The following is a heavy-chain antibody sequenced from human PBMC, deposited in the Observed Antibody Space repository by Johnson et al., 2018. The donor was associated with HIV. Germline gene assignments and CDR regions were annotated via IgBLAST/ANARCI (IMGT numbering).Heavy chain of an antibody. CDR2: IGTAGDT. D-gene: IGHD2-8*01. CDR3: ARLRRMGAFDI. Sequence: VQLVESGGGLVQPGGSLRLSCAASGFTFSTYWMHWVRQATGKGLEWVSAIGTAGDTYYPGSVKGRFTISRENAKNSLYLQMNSLRAGDTAVYYCARLRRMGAFDIWGQGTMVTVSS. J-gene: IGHJ3*02. V-gene: IGHV3-13*01. CDR1: GFTFSTYW.